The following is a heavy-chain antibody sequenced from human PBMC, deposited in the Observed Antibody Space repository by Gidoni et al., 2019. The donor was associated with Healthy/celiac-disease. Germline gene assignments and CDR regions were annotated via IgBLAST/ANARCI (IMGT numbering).Heavy chain of an antibody. CDR2: INPNSGGT. J-gene: IGHJ6*02. Sequence: QVQLVQSGAEVKTPGASVKASCKASGCTFTGYYMHWGRLAPGQGLEWMGWINPNSGGTNYAQKFQGWVTMTRDTSISTAYMALSRLSSDDTAVDYCARDQRSSWLYPMDVWGQGTTVTVSS. CDR1: GCTFTGYY. V-gene: IGHV1-2*04. CDR3: ARDQRSSWLYPMDV. D-gene: IGHD6-13*01.